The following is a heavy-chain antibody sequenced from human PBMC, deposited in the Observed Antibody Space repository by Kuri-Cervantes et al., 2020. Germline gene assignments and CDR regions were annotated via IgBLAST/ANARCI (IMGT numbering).Heavy chain of an antibody. D-gene: IGHD6-19*01. CDR2: IYYSGST. CDR1: GGSISSSSYY. J-gene: IGHJ4*02. CDR3: ATSVQWLAPFDY. V-gene: IGHV4-39*07. Sequence: SETLSLTCTVSGGSISSSSYYWGWIRQPPGKGLEWIGSIYYSGSTYYNPSLKSRVTISVDTSKNQFSLRLNSVTATDTAVYYCATSVQWLAPFDYWGQGTLVTVSS.